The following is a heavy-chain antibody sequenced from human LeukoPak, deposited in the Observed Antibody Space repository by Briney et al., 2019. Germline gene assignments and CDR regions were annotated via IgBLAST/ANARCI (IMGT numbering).Heavy chain of an antibody. J-gene: IGHJ5*02. Sequence: GGSLRLSCAASGFTFRDYAMYWVRQAPGKGLEYVSVISTDGSRIYYADSVKGRFTISRDNAKNSLYLQMSSLRAEDTAVYYCARGGSWFAPWGQGTLVTVSS. CDR1: GFTFRDYA. D-gene: IGHD3-10*01. CDR3: ARGGSWFAP. V-gene: IGHV3-64*02. CDR2: ISTDGSRI.